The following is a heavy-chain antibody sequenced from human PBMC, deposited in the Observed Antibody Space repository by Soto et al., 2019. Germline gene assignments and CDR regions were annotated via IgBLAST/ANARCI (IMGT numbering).Heavy chain of an antibody. CDR2: INPSGGST. D-gene: IGHD3-22*01. Sequence: DSVKVSCKASGYTVTSYYMHWVRQAPGQGLEWMGIINPSGGSTSYAQKFQGRVTMTRDTSTSTVYMELSSPRSEDTAVYYCARVRRSSGYYYGYCGQGTPVTVSS. V-gene: IGHV1-46*01. J-gene: IGHJ4*02. CDR3: ARVRRSSGYYYGY. CDR1: GYTVTSYY.